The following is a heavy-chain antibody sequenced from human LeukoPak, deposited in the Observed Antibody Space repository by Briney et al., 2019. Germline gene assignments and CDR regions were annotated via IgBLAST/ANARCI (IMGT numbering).Heavy chain of an antibody. CDR1: GFTFSNYM. D-gene: IGHD1-20*01. V-gene: IGHV3-74*01. CDR3: LRDLNWSLDQ. J-gene: IGHJ4*02. CDR2: IKSDGITI. Sequence: GGSLRLSCAASGFTFSNYMMHWVRQAPGKGLVWVSRIKSDGITITYADSVKGRITISRDNAKNTLYLQMNSLRAEDTAVYYCLRDLNWSLDQWGQGTLVTVSS.